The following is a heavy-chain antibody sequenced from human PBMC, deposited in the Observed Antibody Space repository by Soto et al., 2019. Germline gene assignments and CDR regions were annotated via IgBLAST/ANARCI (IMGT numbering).Heavy chain of an antibody. V-gene: IGHV4-30-4*01. D-gene: IGHD3-22*01. J-gene: IGHJ4*02. CDR1: GGTLSSGDYY. CDR3: ARTDYDSSGYLDY. Sequence: SETLSLTCTVSGGTLSSGDYYWSWISQPPGKGLEWIGYIYYSGSTYYNPSLKSRVTISVDTSKNQFSLKLSSVTAADTAVYYCARTDYDSSGYLDYWGQGTLVTVSS. CDR2: IYYSGST.